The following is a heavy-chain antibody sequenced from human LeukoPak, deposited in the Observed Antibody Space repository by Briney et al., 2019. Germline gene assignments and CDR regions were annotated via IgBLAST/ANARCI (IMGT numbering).Heavy chain of an antibody. CDR1: GFTFSDTY. Sequence: PGGSLRLSCAASGFTFSDTYMTWVRQAPGKGLEWVSVIYSGGGAYYSDSVRGRFTISRDNAKNTLYLQMNGLRAEDTAVYYCATNVLRSFDWSVEAFDLWGQGALVSVSS. CDR3: ATNVLRSFDWSVEAFDL. J-gene: IGHJ3*01. V-gene: IGHV3-66*01. D-gene: IGHD3-9*01. CDR2: IYSGGGA.